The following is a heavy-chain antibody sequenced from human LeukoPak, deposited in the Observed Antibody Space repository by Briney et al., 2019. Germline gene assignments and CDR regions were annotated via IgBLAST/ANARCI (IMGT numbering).Heavy chain of an antibody. CDR3: ARDGYGGQLSFYYFDY. CDR2: ISSNGGST. J-gene: IGHJ4*02. V-gene: IGHV3-64*01. CDR1: GFTFSSYA. D-gene: IGHD4-23*01. Sequence: GGSLRLSCAASGFTFSSYAMHWVRQAPGKGLEYVSAISSNGGSTYYANSVKGRLTISRDNSKNTLYLQMGSLRAEDMAVYYCARDGYGGQLSFYYFDYWGQGTLVTVSS.